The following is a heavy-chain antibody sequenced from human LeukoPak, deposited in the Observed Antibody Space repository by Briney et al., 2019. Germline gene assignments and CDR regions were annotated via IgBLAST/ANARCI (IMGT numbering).Heavy chain of an antibody. CDR3: ASSYCSGGSCYGFDY. CDR2: ISKSSSYI. Sequence: GGSLRLSCAASGFTFSTYRMNWVRQAPGKGLEWVSCISKSSSYIDYAGSVKGRFTISRDNAKNSLYLQMNSLRAEDTAVYYCASSYCSGGSCYGFDYWGQGTLVTVSS. D-gene: IGHD2-15*01. V-gene: IGHV3-21*01. J-gene: IGHJ4*02. CDR1: GFTFSTYR.